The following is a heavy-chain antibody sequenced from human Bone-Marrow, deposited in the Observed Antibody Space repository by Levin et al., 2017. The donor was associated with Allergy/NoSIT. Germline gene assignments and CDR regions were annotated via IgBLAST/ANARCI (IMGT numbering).Heavy chain of an antibody. D-gene: IGHD6-13*01. CDR1: GFTFSSYW. J-gene: IGHJ5*02. Sequence: GGSLRLSCAGSGFTFSSYWMNWVRQTPGKGLEWVANIKQDGSEKYYLDSVRGRFTISRDNANNSLYLQMNSLRDEDTAVYYCTRDPRKAASFIFAAWGQGTLVTVSS. CDR3: TRDPRKAASFIFAA. V-gene: IGHV3-7*01. CDR2: IKQDGSEK.